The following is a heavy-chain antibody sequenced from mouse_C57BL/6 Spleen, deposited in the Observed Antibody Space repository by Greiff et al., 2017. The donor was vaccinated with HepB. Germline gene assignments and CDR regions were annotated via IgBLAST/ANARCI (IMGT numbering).Heavy chain of an antibody. CDR2: ISYDGSN. J-gene: IGHJ3*01. CDR3: ARGTWDGFAY. CDR1: GYSITSGYY. V-gene: IGHV3-6*01. D-gene: IGHD4-1*01. Sequence: DVKLVESGPGLVKPSQSLSLTCSVTGYSITSGYYWNWIRQFPGNKLEWMGYISYDGSNNYNPSLKNRISITRDTSKNQFFLKLNSVTTEDTATYYCARGTWDGFAYWGQGTLVTVSA.